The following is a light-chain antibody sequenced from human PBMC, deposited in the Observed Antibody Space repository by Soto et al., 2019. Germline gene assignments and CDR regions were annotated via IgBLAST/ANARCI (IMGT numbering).Light chain of an antibody. CDR2: WAS. CDR1: QNVLYSSNNKNY. J-gene: IGKJ3*01. V-gene: IGKV4-1*01. Sequence: DIVMTQSPDSLAVSLGERATINCKSSQNVLYSSNNKNYLAWYQQKPGQPPKLLIYWASTRESGVPDRFSGSGSGAEFTLTISSLQAEDVAVYYCQQYYTTPVTFGPGTKVDIK. CDR3: QQYYTTPVT.